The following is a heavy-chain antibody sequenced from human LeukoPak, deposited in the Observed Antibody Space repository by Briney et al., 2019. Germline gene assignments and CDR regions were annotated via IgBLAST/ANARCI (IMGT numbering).Heavy chain of an antibody. J-gene: IGHJ3*02. CDR3: ARGEMVRGNVHDI. CDR2: IWYDGTNK. CDR1: GFIFSSYG. Sequence: PGRSLRLSCAASGFIFSSYGMHGVRHAPGKGLEWVAVIWYDGTNKNYADSVKGRFNISRDNSKNTVYLQMNSLRAEDTAVYYCARGEMVRGNVHDIWGQGTMVTVSS. D-gene: IGHD3-10*01. V-gene: IGHV3-33*01.